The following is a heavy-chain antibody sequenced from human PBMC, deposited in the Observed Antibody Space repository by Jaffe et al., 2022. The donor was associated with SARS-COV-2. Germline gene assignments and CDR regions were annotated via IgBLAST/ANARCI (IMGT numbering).Heavy chain of an antibody. CDR2: IYTSGST. D-gene: IGHD3-22*01. Sequence: QVQLQESGPGLVKPSQTLSLTCTVSGGSISSGSYYWSWIRQPAGKGLEWIGRIYTSGSTNYNPSLKSRVTISVDTSKNQFSLKLSSVTAADTAVYYCARTTYYYDSSGYYYEGGSPYYYYGMDVWGQGTTVTVSS. J-gene: IGHJ6*02. CDR1: GGSISSGSYY. CDR3: ARTTYYYDSSGYYYEGGSPYYYYGMDV. V-gene: IGHV4-61*02.